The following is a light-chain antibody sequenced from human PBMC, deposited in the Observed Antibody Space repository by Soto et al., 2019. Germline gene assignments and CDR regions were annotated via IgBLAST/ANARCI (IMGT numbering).Light chain of an antibody. CDR2: DAS. CDR3: QQYDNLRLT. Sequence: DIQMTQSPSSLSASVGDRVTITCQASQDISNYLNWYQQKPGKAPKLLIYDASNLKTGVPSRFSKSGSGTDFTFTISSLQAEDIATYYCQQYDNLRLTFGGGTKVEIK. J-gene: IGKJ4*01. CDR1: QDISNY. V-gene: IGKV1-33*01.